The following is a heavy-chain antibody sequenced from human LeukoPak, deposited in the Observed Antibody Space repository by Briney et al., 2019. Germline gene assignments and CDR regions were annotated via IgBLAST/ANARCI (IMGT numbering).Heavy chain of an antibody. Sequence: ASVKVSCKASGYTFTGYYMHWVRQAPGQGLEWMGIINPSGGSTSYAQKFQGRVTMTRDTSTSTVYMELSSLRSEDTAVYYCARDIVVVPAAIWHYCYYGMDVWGQGTTVTVSS. CDR3: ARDIVVVPAAIWHYCYYGMDV. V-gene: IGHV1-46*01. J-gene: IGHJ6*02. CDR1: GYTFTGYY. D-gene: IGHD2-2*01. CDR2: INPSGGST.